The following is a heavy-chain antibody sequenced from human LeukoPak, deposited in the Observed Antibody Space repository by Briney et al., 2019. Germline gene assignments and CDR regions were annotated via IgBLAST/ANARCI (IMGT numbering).Heavy chain of an antibody. V-gene: IGHV4-59*01. D-gene: IGHD3-10*01. Sequence: SETLSLTCTVPAGSISSDYWSWIRRPPGKGLVWLGYIHYSGSTNYNPSLKSRVTISVDTSKNQFSLKLSSVTAADTAVYYCARGSLPTVLDYYYYMDVWGKGTTVTVSS. CDR2: IHYSGST. CDR3: ARGSLPTVLDYYYYMDV. CDR1: AGSISSDY. J-gene: IGHJ6*03.